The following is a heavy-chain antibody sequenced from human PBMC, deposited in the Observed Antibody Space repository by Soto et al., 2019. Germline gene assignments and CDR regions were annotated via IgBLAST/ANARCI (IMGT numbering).Heavy chain of an antibody. V-gene: IGHV1-2*02. Sequence: QAQLVQSGPEVKRPGSSFTVSCSTSGYTFSDEYLHWGRQAPGQGLEWVAWIHPKSGSTFYAQRLQGRVSVTSHTASSTAYLEMTSLTSDDTAVYYCANSRSQWLSSLHDWGQGSLITSSA. CDR3: ANSRSQWLSSLHD. J-gene: IGHJ4*02. CDR2: IHPKSGST. D-gene: IGHD6-19*01. CDR1: GYTFSDEY.